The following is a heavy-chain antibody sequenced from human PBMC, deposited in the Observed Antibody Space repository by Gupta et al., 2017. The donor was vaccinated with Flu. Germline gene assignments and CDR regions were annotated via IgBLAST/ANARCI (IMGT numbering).Heavy chain of an antibody. Sequence: QVQLVQSGPEVKKPGSSVRVSCKDSGGPFSSYAINWVRQAPGQGLEWMGGIIPIIATTNYAQKFQGRVTITADEATTTAYMELSSLRSEDTGVYYCARGEVREKNNWFDPWGQGTLVTVSS. J-gene: IGHJ5*02. V-gene: IGHV1-69*01. CDR1: GGPFSSYA. CDR2: IIPIIATT. CDR3: ARGEVREKNNWFDP. D-gene: IGHD3-10*01.